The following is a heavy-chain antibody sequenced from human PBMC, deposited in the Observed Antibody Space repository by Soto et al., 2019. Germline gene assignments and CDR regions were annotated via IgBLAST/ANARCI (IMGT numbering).Heavy chain of an antibody. J-gene: IGHJ6*02. CDR3: ARGMVSPKRGRYYYYGMDV. CDR2: IWYDGSNK. CDR1: GFTFSSYG. D-gene: IGHD2-8*01. V-gene: IGHV3-33*01. Sequence: QVQLVESGGGVVQPGRSLRLSCAASGFTFSSYGMHWVRQAPGKGLEGVAVIWYDGSNKYYADSVKGRFTISRDNSKNTLYLQMNSLRAEDTAVYYCARGMVSPKRGRYYYYGMDVWGQGTTVTVSS.